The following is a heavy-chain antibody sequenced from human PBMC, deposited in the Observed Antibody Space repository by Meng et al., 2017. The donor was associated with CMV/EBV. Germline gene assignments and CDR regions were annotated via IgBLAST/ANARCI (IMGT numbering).Heavy chain of an antibody. CDR3: ARGVRPGYCSSTSCYTGRPFHYYYYGMDV. J-gene: IGHJ6*02. D-gene: IGHD2-2*02. Sequence: GSLRLSCAVYGGSFSGYYWSWIRQPPGKGLEWIGEINHSGSTNYNPSLKSRVTISVDTSKNQFYLKLSSVTAADTAVYYCARGVRPGYCSSTSCYTGRPFHYYYYGMDVWGQGTTVTVSS. V-gene: IGHV4-34*01. CDR1: GGSFSGYY. CDR2: INHSGST.